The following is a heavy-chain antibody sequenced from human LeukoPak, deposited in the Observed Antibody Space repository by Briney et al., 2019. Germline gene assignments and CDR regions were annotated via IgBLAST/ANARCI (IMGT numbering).Heavy chain of an antibody. CDR1: GGSISSGDYY. CDR3: ARVLSEYGDLDY. J-gene: IGHJ4*02. D-gene: IGHD4-17*01. CDR2: IYYSGST. Sequence: SQTLSLTCTVSGGSISSGDYYWSWIRQPPGKGLEWIGYIYYSGSTYYNPSLKSRVTISVDTSKNQFSLKLSSVTAADTAVYYCARVLSEYGDLDYWGPGTLVTVSS. V-gene: IGHV4-30-4*08.